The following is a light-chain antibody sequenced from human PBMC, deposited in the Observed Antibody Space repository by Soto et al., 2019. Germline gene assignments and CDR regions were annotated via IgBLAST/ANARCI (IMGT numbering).Light chain of an antibody. CDR1: QSISSW. J-gene: IGKJ2*01. Sequence: DIQMTQSPSTLSASVGDRVTITCRASQSISSWLAWYQQKPGKAPKLLIYEASSLERGVPSRFSGSGSGTEFTLTISSLQPDDFATYYCQQYNSYGTFGQGTKLEIK. CDR2: EAS. V-gene: IGKV1-5*01. CDR3: QQYNSYGT.